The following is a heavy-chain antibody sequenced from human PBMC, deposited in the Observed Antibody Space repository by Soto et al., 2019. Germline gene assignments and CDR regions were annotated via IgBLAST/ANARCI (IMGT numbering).Heavy chain of an antibody. D-gene: IGHD6-13*01. J-gene: IGHJ6*02. CDR2: IDWDDDK. V-gene: IGHV2-70*01. CDR3: ARIPRYSSSWYGSYYYYYGMDV. CDR1: GFSLSTSGMC. Sequence: SGPTLVNPTQTPTLTCTFSGFSLSTSGMCVSWIRQPPGKALEWLALIDWDDDKYYSTSLKTRLTISKDTSKNQVVLTMTNMDPVDTATYYCARIPRYSSSWYGSYYYYYGMDVWGQGTTVTVSS.